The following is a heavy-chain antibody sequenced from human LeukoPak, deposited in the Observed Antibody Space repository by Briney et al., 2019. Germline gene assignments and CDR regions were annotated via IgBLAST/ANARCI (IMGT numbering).Heavy chain of an antibody. CDR3: AKDPYSSGWSVYFDY. CDR2: ISYDGSNK. D-gene: IGHD6-19*01. CDR1: GFTFSSYE. J-gene: IGHJ4*02. Sequence: GGSLRLSCAASGFTFSSYEMNWVRQAPGKGLEWVAVISYDGSNKYYADSVKGRFTISRDNSKNTLYLQMNSLRAEDTAVYYCAKDPYSSGWSVYFDYWGQGTLVTVSS. V-gene: IGHV3-30*18.